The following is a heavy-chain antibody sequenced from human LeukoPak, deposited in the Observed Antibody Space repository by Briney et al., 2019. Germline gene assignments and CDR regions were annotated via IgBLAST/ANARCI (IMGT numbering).Heavy chain of an antibody. CDR1: GFAFSSYS. Sequence: GGSLRLSCAASGFAFSSYSMNWVRQAPGKGLEWVSSISSSSSYIYYADSVKGRFTISRDNAKNSLYLQMNSLGAEDTAVYYCARDYQVVPAANQLDWFDPWGQGTLVTVSS. CDR2: ISSSSSYI. J-gene: IGHJ5*02. D-gene: IGHD2-2*01. CDR3: ARDYQVVPAANQLDWFDP. V-gene: IGHV3-21*01.